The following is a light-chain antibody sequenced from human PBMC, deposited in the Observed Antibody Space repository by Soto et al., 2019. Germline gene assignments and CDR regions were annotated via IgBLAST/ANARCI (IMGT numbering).Light chain of an antibody. CDR1: RSISNW. CDR3: QHYNDYSPGT. CDR2: DAS. V-gene: IGKV1-5*01. J-gene: IGKJ1*01. Sequence: DIQMTQSPSTLSASVGDRVTITCRASRSISNWLAWYQQKPGKAPKLLIYDASSLESGVPSRFSGSGSGTKFTLTISSLQPDDFAAYYCQHYNDYSPGTFGQGTKVDIK.